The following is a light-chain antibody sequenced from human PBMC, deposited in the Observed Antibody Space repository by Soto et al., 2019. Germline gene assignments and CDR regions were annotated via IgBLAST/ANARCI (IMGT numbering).Light chain of an antibody. J-gene: IGLJ1*01. CDR3: RSYTSNSILDV. CDR1: SRDVGGYNY. CDR2: EVS. Sequence: QSVLTQPASVSGSPGQSITISCTGTSRDVGGYNYVSWYQHHPGKAPQLVISEVSNRPSGVSNRFSGSKSGNTASLTISGLQAEHEADYYCRSYTSNSILDVFGTGTKVTVL. V-gene: IGLV2-14*01.